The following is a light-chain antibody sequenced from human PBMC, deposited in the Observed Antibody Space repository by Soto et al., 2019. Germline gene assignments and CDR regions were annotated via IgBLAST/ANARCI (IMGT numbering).Light chain of an antibody. J-gene: IGLJ2*01. CDR2: STD. Sequence: QTVVTQEPSFSVSPGGTVTFTFCLNSASVTISYYASWYQQTPGQPPRTLIHSTDTRSSGVPDRFSGFLLGNKAALTITGAQTEDESNYYCALYMGSRTYVFGGGTKLTVL. V-gene: IGLV8-61*01. CDR3: ALYMGSRTYV. CDR1: SASVTISYY.